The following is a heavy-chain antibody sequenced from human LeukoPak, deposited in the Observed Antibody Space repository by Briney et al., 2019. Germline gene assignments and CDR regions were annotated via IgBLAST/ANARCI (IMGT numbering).Heavy chain of an antibody. Sequence: GGSLRLSCAASGFTFSSYAMHWVRQAPGKGLEWVAVISYDGSNKYYADSVKGRFTISRDNSKNTLYLQMNSLRAEDTAVYYCATFWSIAARPNFDYWGQGTLVTVSS. J-gene: IGHJ4*02. CDR2: ISYDGSNK. CDR3: ATFWSIAARPNFDY. CDR1: GFTFSSYA. D-gene: IGHD6-6*01. V-gene: IGHV3-30-3*01.